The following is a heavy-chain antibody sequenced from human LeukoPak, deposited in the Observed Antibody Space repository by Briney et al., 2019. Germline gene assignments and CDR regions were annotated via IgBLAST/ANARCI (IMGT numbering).Heavy chain of an antibody. CDR2: ISYDGSNI. J-gene: IGHJ5*02. V-gene: IGHV3-30-3*01. D-gene: IGHD4-23*01. Sequence: GGSLRLSCAASGFNFNNYVMHWVRQAPGKGLEWVAVISYDGSNIYYADSVKGRFTISRDNSKNTLYLQMNSLRAEDTAVYYCARVRLRWNNWFDPWGQGTLVTVSS. CDR1: GFNFNNYV. CDR3: ARVRLRWNNWFDP.